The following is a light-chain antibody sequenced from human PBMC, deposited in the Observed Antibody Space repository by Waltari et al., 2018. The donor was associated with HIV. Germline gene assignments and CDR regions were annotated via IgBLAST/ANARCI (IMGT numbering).Light chain of an antibody. CDR3: GTWDSSLNAGV. J-gene: IGLJ3*02. Sequence: QSMLTQPPSVSAAPGHKVTNSSSGTGSHLPTHSVSCYQHLPGAAPKLVIYDNDNRPSGIPDRFSGSKSGASATLVITGLQTGDEGDYYCGTWDSSLNAGVFGGGTKLTVL. CDR2: DND. V-gene: IGLV1-51*01. CDR1: GSHLPTHS.